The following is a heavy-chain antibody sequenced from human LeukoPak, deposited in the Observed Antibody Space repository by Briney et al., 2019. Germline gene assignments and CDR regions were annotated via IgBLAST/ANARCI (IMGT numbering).Heavy chain of an antibody. V-gene: IGHV3-66*01. D-gene: IGHD3-10*01. CDR2: IYSGGST. CDR3: ASWYYYGSGSKAPVDY. CDR1: GLTVSSNY. J-gene: IGHJ4*02. Sequence: GGSLRLSCAASGLTVSSNYMSWVRQAPGKGLEWVSVIYSGGSTYYADSVKGRFTISRDNSKNTLYLQMNSLRAEDTAVYYCASWYYYGSGSKAPVDYWGQGTLVTVSS.